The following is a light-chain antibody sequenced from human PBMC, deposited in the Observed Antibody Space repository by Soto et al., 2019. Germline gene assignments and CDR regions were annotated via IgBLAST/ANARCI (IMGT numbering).Light chain of an antibody. CDR2: GAS. CDR1: QSVRNNY. CDR3: QQYGSSPPYT. Sequence: DIVLTQSPGTLSLSPGERATLSCRASQSVRNNYLAWYQQKPGQAPRLLIFGASNRAPGILDRFSGSGSGTDFTLTINRLEPEDVAVYYCQQYGSSPPYTFGQGTKLEIK. V-gene: IGKV3-20*01. J-gene: IGKJ2*01.